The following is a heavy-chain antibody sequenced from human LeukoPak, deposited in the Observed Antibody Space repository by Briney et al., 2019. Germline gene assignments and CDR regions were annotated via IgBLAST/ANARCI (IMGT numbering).Heavy chain of an antibody. D-gene: IGHD6-13*01. V-gene: IGHV1-2*02. J-gene: IGHJ5*02. Sequence: ASVKVSCKASGYSFIAYYIHWVRQASGQGLEWMGWISPNGGGTYYAQKFRGRVTMTTDTSISTGYMQLTRLTPDDTAVYYCARGQPGSWYDGNWFDPWGQGTLVTVSS. CDR1: GYSFIAYY. CDR3: ARGQPGSWYDGNWFDP. CDR2: ISPNGGGT.